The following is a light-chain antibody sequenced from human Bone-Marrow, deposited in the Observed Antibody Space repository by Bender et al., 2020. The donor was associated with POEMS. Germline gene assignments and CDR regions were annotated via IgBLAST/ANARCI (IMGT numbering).Light chain of an antibody. CDR2: DVS. CDR1: SSDVGGYNY. Sequence: QSALTQPASVSGSPGQSITISCTGTSSDVGGYNYVSWYQQHPGKAPKLMIYDVSNRPSGVSNRFSGSRSGNTASMTISGLQAEDEADYYCCSYAGSRRMVFGGGTKLTVL. V-gene: IGLV2-14*01. CDR3: CSYAGSRRMV. J-gene: IGLJ2*01.